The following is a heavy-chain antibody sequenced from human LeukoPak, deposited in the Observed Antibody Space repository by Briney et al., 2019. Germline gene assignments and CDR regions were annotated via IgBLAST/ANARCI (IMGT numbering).Heavy chain of an antibody. D-gene: IGHD1-26*01. CDR3: DRTWEVLSFWDY. Sequence: ASVTVSSMGSGYTFTIYGISWGRQAPGEGGEWVGWISVYNGNTNYAQKLQGRGTITTDTTTSTDYMELRRQRAGDTAVVICDRTWEVLSFWDYWGQGTLVTVSS. CDR2: ISVYNGNT. CDR1: GYTFTIYG. V-gene: IGHV1-18*01. J-gene: IGHJ4*02.